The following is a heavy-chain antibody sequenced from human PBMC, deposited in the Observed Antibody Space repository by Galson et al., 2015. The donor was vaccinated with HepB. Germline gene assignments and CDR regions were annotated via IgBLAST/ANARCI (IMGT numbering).Heavy chain of an antibody. CDR3: TTSSYYDSRLDY. V-gene: IGHV3-15*01. Sequence: SLRLSCAASGFTFSNAWMTWVRQAPGKGLEWVGRIKSKPDGGTTDYAAPVKGRFTISRDDSKNTLYLQMNSLKTEDTAVYFCTTSSYYDSRLDYWGQGTLVTVSS. D-gene: IGHD3-22*01. CDR1: GFTFSNAW. J-gene: IGHJ4*02. CDR2: IKSKPDGGTT.